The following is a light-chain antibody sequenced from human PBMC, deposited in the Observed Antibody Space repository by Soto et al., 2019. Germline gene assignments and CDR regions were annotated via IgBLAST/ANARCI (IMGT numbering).Light chain of an antibody. J-gene: IGKJ3*01. Sequence: DFQMTQSPSSLSASVGDTVTITCRASQDIGTFLNWYQQKPGKAPKLLIYAASDLLSGVSSRFSGGGSGTDFTLTISSLQPEDFATYYCQQSYSTPQITFGPGTKVDMK. CDR2: AAS. CDR1: QDIGTF. V-gene: IGKV1-39*01. CDR3: QQSYSTPQIT.